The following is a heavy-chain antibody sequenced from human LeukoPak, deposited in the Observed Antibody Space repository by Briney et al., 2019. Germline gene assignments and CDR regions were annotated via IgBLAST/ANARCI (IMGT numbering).Heavy chain of an antibody. Sequence: ASVTVSCTASGYTFTGYFMHWVRQAPGQGLDWMGWINPNTGGTKYTQKLQGRVTMTRDTSIGTAYMELSTVTSGDTAVYFCARVHATGYFSLDLGYWGQGTLVTVPS. V-gene: IGHV1-2*02. CDR2: INPNTGGT. CDR1: GYTFTGYF. CDR3: ARVHATGYFSLDLGY. D-gene: IGHD3-9*01. J-gene: IGHJ4*02.